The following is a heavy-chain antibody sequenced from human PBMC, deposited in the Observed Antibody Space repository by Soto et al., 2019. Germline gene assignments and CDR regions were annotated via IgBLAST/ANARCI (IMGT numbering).Heavy chain of an antibody. CDR3: ARGSSTAPDAFDI. CDR2: FDPEDGET. V-gene: IGHV1-24*01. J-gene: IGHJ3*02. CDR1: GYTLTELS. Sequence: ASVKVSCKVSGYTLTELSMHWVRQAPGKGLEWMGGFDPEDGETIYAQKFQGRVTITEDTSTSTAYMELSSLRSEDTAVYYCARGSSTAPDAFDIWGQGTMVTVSS. D-gene: IGHD1-26*01.